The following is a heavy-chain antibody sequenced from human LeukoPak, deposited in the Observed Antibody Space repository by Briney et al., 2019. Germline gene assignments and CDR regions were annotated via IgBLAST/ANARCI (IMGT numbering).Heavy chain of an antibody. J-gene: IGHJ6*02. V-gene: IGHV3-74*01. CDR3: ARSPYCSKTSCHGMDV. CDR1: GFTFSSYW. Sequence: GGSLRLSCAASGFTFSSYWMHWVRQAPGKGLVWVSHIYTDGSNTVYADSVKGRFTISRDNARNTLFLQMNSLRAEDTAVYYCARSPYCSKTSCHGMDVWGQGTTVTVS. CDR2: IYTDGSNT. D-gene: IGHD2-2*01.